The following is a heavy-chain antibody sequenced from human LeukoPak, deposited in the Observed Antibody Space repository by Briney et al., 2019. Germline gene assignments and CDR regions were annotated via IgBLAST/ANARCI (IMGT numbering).Heavy chain of an antibody. CDR2: ISGSGGST. J-gene: IGHJ4*02. CDR3: AVHSCYSCPFDY. D-gene: IGHD2-15*01. V-gene: IGHV3-23*01. CDR1: RFTFSSYA. Sequence: GGSLRLSCAASRFTFSSYAMSWVRQAPGKGLEWVSAISGSGGSTYYADSVKGRFTISRDNSKNTLYLQMNSLRAEDTAVYYCAVHSCYSCPFDYWGQGTLVTVSS.